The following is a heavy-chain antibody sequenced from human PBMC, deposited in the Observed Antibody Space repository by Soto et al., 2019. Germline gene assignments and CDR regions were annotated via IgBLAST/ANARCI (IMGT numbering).Heavy chain of an antibody. D-gene: IGHD1-26*01. CDR2: IKNKANSYTT. Sequence: VQLVESGGGLVQPGGSLRLSCAASGFTFSDHYMDWVRQAPGKGLEWVGRIKNKANSYTTEYAASVKGRLTISRDDSKNSLYLQMNSLKAEDPAVYYCTRISLVGATGGRYFDYWGQGTLLTVSS. CDR1: GFTFSDHY. J-gene: IGHJ4*02. V-gene: IGHV3-72*01. CDR3: TRISLVGATGGRYFDY.